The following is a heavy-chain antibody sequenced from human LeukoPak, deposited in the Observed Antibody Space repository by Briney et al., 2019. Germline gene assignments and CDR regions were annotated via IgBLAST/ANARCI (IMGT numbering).Heavy chain of an antibody. V-gene: IGHV3-23*01. CDR1: GFTFSSYA. CDR2: ISGSGGNT. Sequence: GGSLSLSCAPSGFTFSSYAMNWVRQAPGKGREWVSGISGSGGNTYYADSVKGRFTISRDNSKSTLYLQMNSLRAEDTAVYYCTKINAYHYDSSGYYFDYWGQGTLVNVSS. D-gene: IGHD3-22*01. CDR3: TKINAYHYDSSGYYFDY. J-gene: IGHJ4*02.